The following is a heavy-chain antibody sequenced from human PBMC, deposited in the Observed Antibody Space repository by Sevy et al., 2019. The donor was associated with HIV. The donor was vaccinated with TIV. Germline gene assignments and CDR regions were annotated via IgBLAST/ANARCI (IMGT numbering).Heavy chain of an antibody. CDR1: GYTFTSYG. V-gene: IGHV1-18*01. CDR2: ISAYNGNA. D-gene: IGHD3-22*01. Sequence: ASVKVSCKASGYTFTSYGISWVRQAPGQGLEWMGWISAYNGNANYAQKLQGRVTMTTYTSTSTAYMELMSLRSDDTAVYYCARAAPLDSSDSDDAFDIWGQGTMVTVSS. J-gene: IGHJ3*02. CDR3: ARAAPLDSSDSDDAFDI.